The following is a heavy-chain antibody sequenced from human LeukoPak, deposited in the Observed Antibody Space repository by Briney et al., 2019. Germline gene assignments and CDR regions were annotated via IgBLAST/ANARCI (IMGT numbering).Heavy chain of an antibody. J-gene: IGHJ4*02. CDR3: ARERGRFDY. D-gene: IGHD3-16*01. CDR1: GASISSYF. V-gene: IGHV4-4*07. Sequence: SETLSLTCTVSGASISSYFWSWIRQPAGKGLEWIGRIYTTGGTNYNPSLKSRVTMSVDTSKKQFSLKLISVTAADTAVYYCARERGRFDYWGQGTLVTVSS. CDR2: IYTTGGT.